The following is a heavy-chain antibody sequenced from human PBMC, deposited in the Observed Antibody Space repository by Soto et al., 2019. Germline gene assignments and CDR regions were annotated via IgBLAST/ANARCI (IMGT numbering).Heavy chain of an antibody. V-gene: IGHV4-30-4*01. Sequence: QVQLQESGPGLVKPSQTLSLTCTVSGGSISSGHYYWSWIRQPPGKGLEWIGNIYFRGSTYYSPSLKGRGTISVDTSKNQFSLKPSSVTAAYSALYYCASIYDSSGYVHYWGQGTLVTVSS. D-gene: IGHD3-22*01. CDR1: GGSISSGHYY. CDR2: IYFRGST. J-gene: IGHJ4*02. CDR3: ASIYDSSGYVHY.